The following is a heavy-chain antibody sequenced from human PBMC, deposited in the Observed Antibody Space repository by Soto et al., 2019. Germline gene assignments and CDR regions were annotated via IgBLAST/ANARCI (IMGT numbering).Heavy chain of an antibody. CDR2: ISGSSSTI. J-gene: IGHJ6*01. D-gene: IGHD4-4*01. Sequence: EVQLVESGGGLVQPGGSLRLSCAASGFMFSTYGMNWVRQAPGKGLEGVSFISGSSSTIFYADSVKGRFTISRDNAKNSLFLQMDRLRDEDTAVYYCARDYSNSYSYYGMDVW. CDR3: ARDYSNSYSYYGMDV. V-gene: IGHV3-48*02. CDR1: GFMFSTYG.